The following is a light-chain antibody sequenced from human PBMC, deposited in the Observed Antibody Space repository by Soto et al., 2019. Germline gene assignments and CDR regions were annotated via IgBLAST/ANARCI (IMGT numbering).Light chain of an antibody. J-gene: IGKJ4*01. V-gene: IGKV3-15*01. Sequence: EIVMTQSPATLSVSPGERATLSCRASQSINKNLAWYRQKPAQAPRLLIFDASTRATGTPARFRGSGSGTEFTLTISSLQSEDFAIYYCQQYHNWPPLTFGGGTKVEIK. CDR1: QSINKN. CDR3: QQYHNWPPLT. CDR2: DAS.